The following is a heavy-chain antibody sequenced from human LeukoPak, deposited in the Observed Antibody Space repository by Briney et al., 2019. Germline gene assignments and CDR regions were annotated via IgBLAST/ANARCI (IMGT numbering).Heavy chain of an antibody. CDR3: ARGPAMVTRYYYYGMDV. J-gene: IGHJ6*02. D-gene: IGHD5-18*01. Sequence: SETLSLTCTVSGGSISSGGYYWSWVRQHPGKGLEWIGYIYYSGSTYYNPSLKSRVTISVDTSKNQFSLKLSSVTAADTAVYYCARGPAMVTRYYYYGMDVWGQGTTVTVSS. CDR2: IYYSGST. CDR1: GGSISSGGYY. V-gene: IGHV4-31*03.